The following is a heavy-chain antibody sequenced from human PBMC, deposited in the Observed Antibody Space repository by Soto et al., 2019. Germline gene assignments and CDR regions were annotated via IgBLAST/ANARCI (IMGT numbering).Heavy chain of an antibody. CDR3: ARGVAGSGFDL. Sequence: SQPLSLTCAISGDSVSSNTAAWNWIRPSPSRGLEWLGRTYYRSNWRHDYAVSVRSRITVNPYTSKTHFSLQLNAVTPDATAVYYCARGVAGSGFDLWGQGTLVTVSS. V-gene: IGHV6-1*01. J-gene: IGHJ4*02. D-gene: IGHD6-19*01. CDR2: TYYRSNWRH. CDR1: GDSVSSNTAA.